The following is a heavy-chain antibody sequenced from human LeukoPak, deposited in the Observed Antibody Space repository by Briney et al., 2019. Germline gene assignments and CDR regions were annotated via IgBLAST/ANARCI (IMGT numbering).Heavy chain of an antibody. D-gene: IGHD6-13*01. Sequence: GRSLRLSCAASGFTFDDYAMHWVRQAPGKGLEGVSGISWNSGSIGYADSVKGRFTISRDNAKNSLYLQMNSLRAEDTVLYYCAKDIMAAADYYYYGMDVWGQGTTVTVSS. CDR2: ISWNSGSI. CDR3: AKDIMAAADYYYYGMDV. V-gene: IGHV3-9*01. CDR1: GFTFDDYA. J-gene: IGHJ6*02.